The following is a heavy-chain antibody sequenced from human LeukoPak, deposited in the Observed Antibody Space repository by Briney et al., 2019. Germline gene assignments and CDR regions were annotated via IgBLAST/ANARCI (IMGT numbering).Heavy chain of an antibody. CDR1: GGSFSGYY. J-gene: IGHJ3*02. CDR2: INHSGST. CDR3: ARVYGDILTGFDAFDI. V-gene: IGHV4-34*01. D-gene: IGHD3-9*01. Sequence: SETLSLTCAVYGGSFSGYYWSWIRQPPGKGLEWIGEINHSGSTNYNPSLKSRVTMSVDTSKNQFSLKLSSVTAADTAVYYCARVYGDILTGFDAFDIWGQGTMVTVSS.